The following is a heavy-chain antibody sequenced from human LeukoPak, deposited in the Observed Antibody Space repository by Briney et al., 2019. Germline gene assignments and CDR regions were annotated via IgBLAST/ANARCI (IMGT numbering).Heavy chain of an antibody. CDR3: ARANPRIAAYYYYGMDV. J-gene: IGHJ6*04. Sequence: ASETLSLTCAVYGGSFTGYYWSWIRQPPGKGLEWIGEINHSGSNNYNQSLKSRVTISVDTSKNQFSLKLSSVTAADTAVYYCARANPRIAAYYYYGMDVWGKGTTVTVSS. V-gene: IGHV4-34*01. CDR2: INHSGSN. CDR1: GGSFTGYY. D-gene: IGHD6-25*01.